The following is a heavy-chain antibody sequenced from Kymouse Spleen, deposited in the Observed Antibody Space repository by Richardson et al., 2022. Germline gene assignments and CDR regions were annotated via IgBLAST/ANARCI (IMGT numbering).Heavy chain of an antibody. CDR2: INHSGST. CDR3: ARLAARPIDY. J-gene: IGHJ4*02. CDR1: GGSFSGYY. D-gene: IGHD6-6*01. Sequence: QVQLQQWGAGLLKPSETLSLTCAVYGGSFSGYYWSWIRQPPGKGLEWIGEINHSGSTNYNPSLKSRVTISVDTSKNQFSLKLSSVTAADTAVYYCARLAARPIDYWGQGTLVTVSS. V-gene: IGHV4-34*01.